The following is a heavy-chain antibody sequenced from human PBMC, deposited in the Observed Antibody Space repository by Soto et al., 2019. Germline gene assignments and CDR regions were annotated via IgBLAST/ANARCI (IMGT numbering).Heavy chain of an antibody. CDR1: GYTFTSYG. CDR2: ISAYNGNT. CDR3: ARDRLPWLVLRSEYFQH. D-gene: IGHD6-19*01. Sequence: QVQLVQSGAEVKKPGASVKVSCKASGYTFTSYGISWVRQAPGQGLEWMGWISAYNGNTNYAQKLQGRVTMTTDTSTSTAYMAVRSLRSDDTAVYYCARDRLPWLVLRSEYFQHWGQSTLVTVSS. V-gene: IGHV1-18*01. J-gene: IGHJ1*01.